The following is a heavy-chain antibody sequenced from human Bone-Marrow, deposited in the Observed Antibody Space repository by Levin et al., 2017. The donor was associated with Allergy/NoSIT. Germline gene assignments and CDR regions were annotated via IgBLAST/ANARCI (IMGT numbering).Heavy chain of an antibody. D-gene: IGHD2-21*01. V-gene: IGHV1-2*06. Sequence: GESLKISCKASGDSFSDYYMDWVRQAPGQGLEWMGRIDPNTGGTDYAQRFQGRVTFTRDSSITTVYMQLNRLTSDDTAVYYCARGRGYCDGASCNFWFDPWGQGTRVTVSS. CDR1: GDSFSDYY. CDR3: ARGRGYCDGASCNFWFDP. CDR2: IDPNTGGT. J-gene: IGHJ5*02.